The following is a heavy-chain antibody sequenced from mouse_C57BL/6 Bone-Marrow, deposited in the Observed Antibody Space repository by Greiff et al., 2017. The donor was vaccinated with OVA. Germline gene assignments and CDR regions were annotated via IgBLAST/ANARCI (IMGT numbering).Heavy chain of an antibody. V-gene: IGHV1-85*01. CDR3: ARGITTVVATNYYAMDY. D-gene: IGHD1-1*01. J-gene: IGHJ4*01. CDR1: GYTFPSYD. Sequence: VQLQQSGPELVKPGASVKLSCKASGYTFPSYDLNWVKQRPGQGLEWIGWIYPRDGSTKYNEKFKGKATLTVDTSSSTAYMELHSLTSEDSAVYFCARGITTVVATNYYAMDYWGQGTSVTVSS. CDR2: IYPRDGST.